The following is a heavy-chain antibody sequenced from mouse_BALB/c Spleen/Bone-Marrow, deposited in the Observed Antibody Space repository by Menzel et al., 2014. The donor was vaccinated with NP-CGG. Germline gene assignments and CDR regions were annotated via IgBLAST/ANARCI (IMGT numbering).Heavy chain of an antibody. CDR1: GYSFTNYW. Sequence: QVQLQQSGAELVRPGASVKLSCKASGYSFTNYWMNWVKQRPGQGLEWIGMIHPSDSETRLNQKFKDKAALTVDKSSSTAYIQLTSPTSEDSAVYYCARFGNYEGFAYWGQGTLVTVSA. V-gene: IGHV1-74*01. CDR3: ARFGNYEGFAY. J-gene: IGHJ3*01. CDR2: IHPSDSET. D-gene: IGHD2-1*01.